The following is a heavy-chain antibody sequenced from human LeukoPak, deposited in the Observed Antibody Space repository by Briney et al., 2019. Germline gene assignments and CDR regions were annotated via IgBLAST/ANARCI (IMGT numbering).Heavy chain of an antibody. CDR3: ARETRSGSYYFDY. V-gene: IGHV4-4*07. D-gene: IGHD1-26*01. CDR2: IYTSGST. Sequence: SETLSLTCTVSGGSISSYYWSWIRQPAGKGLEWIGRIYTSGSTNYIPSLKSRVTISVDKSKNQFSLKLSSVTAADTAVYYCARETRSGSYYFDYWGQGTLVTVSS. CDR1: GGSISSYY. J-gene: IGHJ4*02.